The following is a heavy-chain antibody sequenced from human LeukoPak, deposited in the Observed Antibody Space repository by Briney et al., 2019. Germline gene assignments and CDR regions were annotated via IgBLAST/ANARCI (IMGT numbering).Heavy chain of an antibody. CDR2: IYYSGST. D-gene: IGHD6-6*01. J-gene: IGHJ4*02. CDR3: ATLSVARIAARNY. V-gene: IGHV4-39*01. Sequence: PSETLSLTCTVSGGSISSSSYYWGWIRQPPGKGLEWIGSIYYSGSTYYNPSLKSRVTISVDTSKNQFSLKLSSVTAADTAVYYCATLSVARIAARNYWGQGTLVTVSS. CDR1: GGSISSSSYY.